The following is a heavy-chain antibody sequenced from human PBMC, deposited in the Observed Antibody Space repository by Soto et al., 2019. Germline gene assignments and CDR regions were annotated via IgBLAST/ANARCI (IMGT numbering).Heavy chain of an antibody. D-gene: IGHD3-22*01. CDR1: GYTFTNYG. CDR2: ISAYNGNT. CDR3: ARVKDYYDSSGDPFDY. J-gene: IGHJ4*02. Sequence: QVQLVQSGAEVKKPGASVKVSCKASGYTFTNYGISWVRQAPGQGLEWMGWISAYNGNTHYAQKVQGRVSMTTDTSKSTAYMELRSLRSDDTAVYHCARVKDYYDSSGDPFDYWGQGTLVTVSS. V-gene: IGHV1-18*01.